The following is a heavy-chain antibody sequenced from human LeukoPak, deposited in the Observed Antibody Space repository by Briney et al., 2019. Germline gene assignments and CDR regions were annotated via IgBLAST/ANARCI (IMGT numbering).Heavy chain of an antibody. V-gene: IGHV4-39*07. CDR2: IYYYSGST. CDR3: ARGYCSGGSCYSYYYYNYMDV. D-gene: IGHD2-15*01. J-gene: IGHJ6*03. Sequence: SETLSLTCTVSGGSISSSTYFWGWIRQPPGKGLEWIGNIYYYSGSTYYNPSLKSRVTISVDTSKNQFSLKLSSVTAADTAVYYCARGYCSGGSCYSYYYYNYMDVWGKGTTVTVSS. CDR1: GGSISSSTYF.